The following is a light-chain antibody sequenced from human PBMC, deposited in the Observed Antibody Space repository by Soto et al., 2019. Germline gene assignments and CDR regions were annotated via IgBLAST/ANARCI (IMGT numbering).Light chain of an antibody. CDR1: QSMTSW. CDR2: DAS. Sequence: DIPMTQSPSTLSSAVGDRVTIICRASQSMTSWLAWYQQKPGKAPKLLIYDASSLESGVPSRFSGSGSGTEFTLTISSLQPDDFATYYCQQYVTAFRTFGQGTKVDIK. CDR3: QQYVTAFRT. J-gene: IGKJ1*01. V-gene: IGKV1-5*02.